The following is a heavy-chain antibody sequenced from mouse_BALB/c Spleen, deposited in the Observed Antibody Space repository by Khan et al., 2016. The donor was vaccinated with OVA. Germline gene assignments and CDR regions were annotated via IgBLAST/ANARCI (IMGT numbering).Heavy chain of an antibody. D-gene: IGHD1-1*01. Sequence: QVQLQQSGAELVKAGASVKMSCKASGYTFTSYWMHWVKQRLGQGLEWFAETNPTNGRTYYNEKFKSKATLTVDKSSSPAYMLLSGPTCEDSAVYYCARIKQIVATYFDYWGQGTTLTVSS. J-gene: IGHJ2*01. V-gene: IGHV1S81*02. CDR3: ARIKQIVATYFDY. CDR1: GYTFTSYW. CDR2: TNPTNGRT.